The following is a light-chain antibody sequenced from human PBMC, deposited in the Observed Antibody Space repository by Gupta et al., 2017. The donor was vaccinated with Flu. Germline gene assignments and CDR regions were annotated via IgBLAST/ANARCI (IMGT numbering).Light chain of an antibody. CDR3: QQYCSSPRT. V-gene: IGKV3-20*01. CDR2: GAS. Sequence: EIVLTQSPGTLSLSPGERATLSCRASQSVSSSYLAWYQQKPGQAPRLLIYGASSRATGIPDRFSGSGSGTEFTLTISRLEPEDFAVYYCQQYCSSPRTFGQGTXVEIK. J-gene: IGKJ1*01. CDR1: QSVSSSY.